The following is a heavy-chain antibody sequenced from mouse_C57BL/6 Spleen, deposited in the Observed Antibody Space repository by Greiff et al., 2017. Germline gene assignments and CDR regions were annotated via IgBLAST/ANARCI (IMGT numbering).Heavy chain of an antibody. CDR3: ARQGTGSMGFAY. CDR2: ISSGGSYT. V-gene: IGHV5-6*01. Sequence: EVHLVESGGDLVKPGGSLKLSCAASGFTFSSYGMSWVRQTPDKRLEWVATISSGGSYTYYPDSVKGRFTISRDNAKNTMYLQMSSLKSEDTAMYYCARQGTGSMGFAYWGQGTLVTVSA. CDR1: GFTFSSYG. D-gene: IGHD4-1*01. J-gene: IGHJ3*01.